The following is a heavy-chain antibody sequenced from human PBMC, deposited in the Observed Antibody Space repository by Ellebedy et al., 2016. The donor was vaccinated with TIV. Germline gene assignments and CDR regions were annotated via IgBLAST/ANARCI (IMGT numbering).Heavy chain of an antibody. CDR2: INHSGST. J-gene: IGHJ4*02. D-gene: IGHD6-13*01. Sequence: SETLSLXXAVYGGSFSGYYWSWIRQPPGKGLEWIGEINHSGSTNYNPSLKSRVTISVDTSKNQFSLKLSSVTAADTAVYYCARGRGRIAAAGTLWYWGQGTLVTVSS. CDR1: GGSFSGYY. CDR3: ARGRGRIAAAGTLWY. V-gene: IGHV4-34*01.